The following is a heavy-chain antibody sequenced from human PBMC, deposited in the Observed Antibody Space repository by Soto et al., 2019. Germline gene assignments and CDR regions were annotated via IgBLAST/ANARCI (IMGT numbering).Heavy chain of an antibody. CDR1: GYTFTSYY. D-gene: IGHD2-8*01. V-gene: IGHV1-46*01. Sequence: ASVKVSCKASGYTFTSYYMHWVRQAPGQGLEWMGISNPSGGSTSYAQKFQVRVTMTRDTSTSTVYMELSSLRSEDTAVYYCARDRPMGGIVLMVYANNYYYYYGMGVWG. CDR2: SNPSGGST. J-gene: IGHJ6*02. CDR3: ARDRPMGGIVLMVYANNYYYYYGMGV.